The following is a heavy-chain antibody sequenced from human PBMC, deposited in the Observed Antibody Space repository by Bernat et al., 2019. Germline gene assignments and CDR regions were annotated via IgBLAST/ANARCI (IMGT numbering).Heavy chain of an antibody. CDR3: ARESSDVDTAMAPLLDSMGFDP. CDR1: GFSFSSYE. Sequence: EVQLVESGGGFVQPGGSLRLSCEASGFSFSSYEMNWVRQAPGKGLEWVSYISSSDSTTYYADSVKGRFTISRDNAKNSLYLQLNSLRAEDSAVYYCARESSDVDTAMAPLLDSMGFDPWGQGTLVTVSS. D-gene: IGHD5-18*01. CDR2: ISSSDSTT. V-gene: IGHV3-48*03. J-gene: IGHJ5*02.